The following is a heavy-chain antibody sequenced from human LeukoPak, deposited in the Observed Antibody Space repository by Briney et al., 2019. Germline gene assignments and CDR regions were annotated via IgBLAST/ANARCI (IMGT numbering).Heavy chain of an antibody. CDR3: ARDSQKILWFGEPYYYGMDV. CDR1: GGTFSSYA. CDR2: IIPILGIA. J-gene: IGHJ6*02. D-gene: IGHD3-10*01. V-gene: IGHV1-69*04. Sequence: GSSVKVSCKASGGTFSSYAISWVRQAPGQGLERMGRIIPILGIANYAQKFQGRVTITADKSTSTAYMELSSLRSEDTAVYYCARDSQKILWFGEPYYYGMDVWGQGTTVTVSS.